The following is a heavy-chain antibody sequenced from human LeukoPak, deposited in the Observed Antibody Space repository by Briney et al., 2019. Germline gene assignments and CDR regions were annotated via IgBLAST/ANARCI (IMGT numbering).Heavy chain of an antibody. J-gene: IGHJ5*02. Sequence: SETLSLTCTVSGGSISSYYWSWIRQPPGKGLEWIGYIYYSGSTNYNPSLKSRVTISVGTSKNQFSLKLSSVTAADTAVYYCARHGSFHRANWFDPWGQGTLVTVSS. D-gene: IGHD1-14*01. CDR1: GGSISSYY. CDR2: IYYSGST. CDR3: ARHGSFHRANWFDP. V-gene: IGHV4-59*08.